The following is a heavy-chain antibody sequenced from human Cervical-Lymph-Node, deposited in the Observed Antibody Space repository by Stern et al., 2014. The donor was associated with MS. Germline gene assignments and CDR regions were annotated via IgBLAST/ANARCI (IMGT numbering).Heavy chain of an antibody. V-gene: IGHV4-59*01. Sequence: QVQLVESGPGLVKPSETLSLTCTVSGGSISSYYWSWIRQPPGKGLEWIGYIYYSGSTNSYNPSLQSRVTISVDTSKNQFSLKLSSVTAADTAVYYCARDGRGAPRLEYWGQGTLVTVSS. D-gene: IGHD1-26*01. CDR2: IYYSGST. CDR3: ARDGRGAPRLEY. J-gene: IGHJ4*02. CDR1: GGSISSYY.